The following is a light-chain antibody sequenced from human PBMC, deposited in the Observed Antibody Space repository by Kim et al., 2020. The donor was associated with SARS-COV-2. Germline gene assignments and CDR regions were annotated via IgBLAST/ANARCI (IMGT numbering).Light chain of an antibody. CDR1: LSVSSSY. Sequence: PGERATLSCRASLSVSSSYLAWYQQKPGQAPRLLIYGASSRATGIPDRFSGSGSGTDFTLTISRLEPEDFAVYYCQHCGSSPRTFGGGTKVDIK. CDR3: QHCGSSPRT. V-gene: IGKV3-20*01. CDR2: GAS. J-gene: IGKJ4*01.